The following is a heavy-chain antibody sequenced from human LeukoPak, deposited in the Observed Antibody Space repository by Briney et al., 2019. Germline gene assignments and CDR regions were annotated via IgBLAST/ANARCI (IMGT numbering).Heavy chain of an antibody. CDR1: GGSISSSSYY. V-gene: IGHV4-39*01. CDR3: ARHGGGSGRDYYYYYMDV. Sequence: KASETLSLTCTVSGGSISSSSYYWGWIRQPPGKGLEWIGSIYYSGSTYYNPSLKSRVTISVDTPKNQFSLKLSSVTAADTAVYYCARHGGGSGRDYYYYYMDVWGKGTTVTASS. J-gene: IGHJ6*03. CDR2: IYYSGST. D-gene: IGHD3-10*01.